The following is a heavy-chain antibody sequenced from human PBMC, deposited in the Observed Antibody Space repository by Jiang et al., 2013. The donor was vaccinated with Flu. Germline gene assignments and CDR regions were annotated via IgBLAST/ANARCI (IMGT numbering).Heavy chain of an antibody. D-gene: IGHD3-3*01. V-gene: IGHV3-23*01. CDR3: AKPLRFLEWFAI. CDR2: ISGSGGST. CDR1: GFTFSSYA. Sequence: VQLLESGGGLVQPGGSLRLSCAASGFTFSSYAMSWVRQAPGKGLERVSAISGSGGSTYYADSVKGRFTISRDNSKNTLYLQMNSLRAEDTAVYYCAKPLRFLEWFAIWGQGTLVTVSS. J-gene: IGHJ4*02.